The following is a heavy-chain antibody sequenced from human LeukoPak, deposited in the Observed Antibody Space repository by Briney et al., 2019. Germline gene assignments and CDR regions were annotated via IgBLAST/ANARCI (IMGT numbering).Heavy chain of an antibody. CDR3: ARGVVVVAALVQYYYYGMDV. Sequence: SVKVSCKASGGSFRSYAISWVRQAPGQGLEWMGDIIPMFGTTNYAQKFQGRVTVTADESMRTAYMELSSLRSEDTAVYYCARGVVVVAALVQYYYYGMDVWGQGTTVTVSS. J-gene: IGHJ6*02. CDR2: IIPMFGTT. D-gene: IGHD2-15*01. V-gene: IGHV1-69*13. CDR1: GGSFRSYA.